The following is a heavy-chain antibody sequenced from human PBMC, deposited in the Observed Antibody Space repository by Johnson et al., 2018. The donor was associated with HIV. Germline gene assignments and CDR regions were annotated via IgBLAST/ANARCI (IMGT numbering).Heavy chain of an antibody. CDR3: TRDFSSGWYSARVAFDI. D-gene: IGHD6-19*01. Sequence: VQLVASGGGLVQPGRSLRLSCTTPGFTLGDNAMNWVRQAPGKGLEWVGFIRSKAYGGTTQYATSVKGRFTISRDDSKSIAYLQMNSMKTEDTAVYYCTRDFSSGWYSARVAFDIWGQGTMVTVSS. V-gene: IGHV3-49*04. CDR2: IRSKAYGGTT. J-gene: IGHJ3*02. CDR1: GFTLGDNA.